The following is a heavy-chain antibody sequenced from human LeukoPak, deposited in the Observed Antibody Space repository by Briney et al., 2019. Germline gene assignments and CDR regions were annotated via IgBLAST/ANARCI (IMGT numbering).Heavy chain of an antibody. CDR2: MNPNSGNT. Sequence: ASVKVSCKASGYTFTSYDINWVRQATGQGLEWMGWMNPNSGNTGYAQKFQGRVTMTRNTSISTAYTELSSLRSEDTAVYYCARGVRFLEWFGRGQRTIYYMDVWGKGTTVTVSS. J-gene: IGHJ6*03. V-gene: IGHV1-8*01. CDR3: ARGVRFLEWFGRGQRTIYYMDV. CDR1: GYTFTSYD. D-gene: IGHD3-3*01.